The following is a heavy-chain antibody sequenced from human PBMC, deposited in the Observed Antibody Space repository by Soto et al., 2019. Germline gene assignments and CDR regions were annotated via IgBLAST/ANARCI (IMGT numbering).Heavy chain of an antibody. D-gene: IGHD3-10*01. Sequence: QITLKESGPTLVKPTQTLTLTCTFSGFSLSTSGVGVGWIRQPPGKALEWLALIYWDDDKRYSPSLKSRLTITKDTSKNQVVLTMTNMDPVDTATYYCAHGPWFGELLLRGYFDYWGQGTLVTVSS. CDR1: GFSLSTSGVG. J-gene: IGHJ4*02. V-gene: IGHV2-5*02. CDR3: AHGPWFGELLLRGYFDY. CDR2: IYWDDDK.